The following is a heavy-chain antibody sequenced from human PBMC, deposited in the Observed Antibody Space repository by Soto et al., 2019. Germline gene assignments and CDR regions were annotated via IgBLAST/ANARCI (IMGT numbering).Heavy chain of an antibody. D-gene: IGHD4-17*01. Sequence: QVQLVQSGAEVKKPGSSVKVSCKASGGTFSSYAISWVRQAPGQGLEWMGGIIPIFGTANYAQKFQGRVTITADESTSTAYMELSSLRSEDTAVYYCAREGTVTTSGEFSFFDYWGQGTLVTVSS. J-gene: IGHJ4*02. CDR3: AREGTVTTSGEFSFFDY. V-gene: IGHV1-69*12. CDR1: GGTFSSYA. CDR2: IIPIFGTA.